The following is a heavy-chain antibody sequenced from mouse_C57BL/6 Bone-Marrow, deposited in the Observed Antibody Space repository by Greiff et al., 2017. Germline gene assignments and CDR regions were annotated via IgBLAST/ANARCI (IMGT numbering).Heavy chain of an antibody. V-gene: IGHV1-55*01. CDR2: IYPGSGST. J-gene: IGHJ2*01. D-gene: IGHD1-1*01. Sequence: QVQLQQPGAELVKPGASVKMSCKASGYTFTSYWITWVKQRPGQGLEWIGDIYPGSGSTNYNEKFKSKATLTVDTSSSTAYMQLSSLTSEDSAVYYCARDGSSYVYFDYWGTGTTLTVSS. CDR3: ARDGSSYVYFDY. CDR1: GYTFTSYW.